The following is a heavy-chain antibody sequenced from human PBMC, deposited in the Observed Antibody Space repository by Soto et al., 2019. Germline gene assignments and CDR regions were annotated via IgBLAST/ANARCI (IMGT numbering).Heavy chain of an antibody. Sequence: GGSLRLSCAASGFTFSSYAMSWVRQAPGKGLEWVSAISGSGGSTYYADSVKGRFTISRDNSKNTLYLQMNSLRAEDTAVYCCAKEPGAVAAEILVYYFGYWGHGTLVTVSS. CDR1: GFTFSSYA. CDR2: ISGSGGST. J-gene: IGHJ4*01. CDR3: AKEPGAVAAEILVYYFGY. V-gene: IGHV3-23*01. D-gene: IGHD6-19*01.